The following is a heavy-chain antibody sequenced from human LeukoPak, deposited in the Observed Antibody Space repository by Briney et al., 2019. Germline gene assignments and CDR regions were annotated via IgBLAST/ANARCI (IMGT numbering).Heavy chain of an antibody. CDR3: AKDRAPVGNYPPYNWFDP. D-gene: IGHD4-11*01. J-gene: IGHJ5*02. CDR1: GFTFSSYG. Sequence: PGGSLRLSCAASGFTFSSYGMLWVRQAPGKGLEWVAFIRYDGSNKYYADSVKGRFTISRDNSKNTLYLQMNSLRAEDTAVYYCAKDRAPVGNYPPYNWFDPWGQGTLVTVSS. CDR2: IRYDGSNK. V-gene: IGHV3-30*02.